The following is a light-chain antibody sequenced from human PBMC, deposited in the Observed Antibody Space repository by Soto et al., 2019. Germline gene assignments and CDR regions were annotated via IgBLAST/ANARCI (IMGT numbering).Light chain of an antibody. CDR2: GAP. CDR1: QGVSTSY. Sequence: EIVLTQSPATLSLSPGERATLSCGASQGVSTSYVAWYQRKPALSPSLFIYGAPSRATGIPERFSGSGSGPDFTLTISRLEPEDFAVYYCQQYGSSPLTFGGGTKV. CDR3: QQYGSSPLT. V-gene: IGKV3D-20*01. J-gene: IGKJ4*01.